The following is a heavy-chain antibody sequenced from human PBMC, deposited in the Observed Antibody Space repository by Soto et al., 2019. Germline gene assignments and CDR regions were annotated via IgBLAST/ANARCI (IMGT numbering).Heavy chain of an antibody. CDR2: IYYSGNN. V-gene: IGHV4-30-4*01. Sequence: SETLSLTCSVSGGSISGGYYYWSWIRQGHGKGLEWIGNIYYSGNNYDNPSLKSRLIISIDTPKNQFSLKVGSVTAADTAVYYCPSSSLYGMDVWGQGTTVTVSS. CDR3: PSSSLYGMDV. J-gene: IGHJ6*02. CDR1: GGSISGGYYY.